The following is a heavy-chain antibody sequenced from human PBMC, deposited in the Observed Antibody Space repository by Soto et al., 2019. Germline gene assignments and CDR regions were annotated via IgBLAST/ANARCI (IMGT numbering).Heavy chain of an antibody. D-gene: IGHD2-2*01. CDR2: ISWDSGNI. CDR3: TKGSTTSCFAHFDY. J-gene: IGHJ4*02. Sequence: EVQLVESGGGLVQPGRSLRLSCAASSFTFGDYAMHWVRQTPGKGLEWVSCISWDSGNIDYVDTVEGRFTISRDNAKNSLFLQMMSLSPEDTAFYYCTKGSTTSCFAHFDYWGQGALVPVSS. V-gene: IGHV3-9*01. CDR1: SFTFGDYA.